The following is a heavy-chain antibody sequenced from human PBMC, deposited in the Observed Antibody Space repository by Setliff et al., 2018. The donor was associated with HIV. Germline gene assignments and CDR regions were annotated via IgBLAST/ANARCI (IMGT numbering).Heavy chain of an antibody. D-gene: IGHD3-22*01. CDR1: GGSFSGYY. V-gene: IGHV4-34*01. CDR2: IIHSGST. Sequence: SETLSLTCAVYGGSFSGYYWSWIRQPPGKGLEWIGEIIHSGSTNYNPSLKSRVTISVDTSKNQFSLKLSSVTAADTAVYYCARGSGYYDSSGLYYYYYYGMDVWGQGTTVTVSS. J-gene: IGHJ6*02. CDR3: ARGSGYYDSSGLYYYYYYGMDV.